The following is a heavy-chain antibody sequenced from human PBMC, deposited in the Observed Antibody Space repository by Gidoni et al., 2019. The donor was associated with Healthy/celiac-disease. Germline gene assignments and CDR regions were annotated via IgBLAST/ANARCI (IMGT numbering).Heavy chain of an antibody. Sequence: QLQLQESGPGLVKPSETLSLTCTVSGGSISSSSYYWGWIRPPPGKGLEWIGSIYYSGSTYYNPSLKSRVTISVDTSKNQFSLKLSSGTAADTAVYYCASDASSELYSSSWYNWAKDYYYYGMDVWGQGTTVTVSS. CDR1: GGSISSSSYY. V-gene: IGHV4-39*01. CDR3: ASDASSELYSSSWYNWAKDYYYYGMDV. J-gene: IGHJ6*02. D-gene: IGHD6-13*01. CDR2: IYYSGST.